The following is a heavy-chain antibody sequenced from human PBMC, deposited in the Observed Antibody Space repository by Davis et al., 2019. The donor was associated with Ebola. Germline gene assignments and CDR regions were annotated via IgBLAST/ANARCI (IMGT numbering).Heavy chain of an antibody. D-gene: IGHD1-26*01. CDR3: ARDRVGAIEVWDY. CDR2: ISGYNGNT. J-gene: IGHJ4*02. CDR1: DYTFTNYG. Sequence: ASVKVSCKASDYTFTNYGISWVRQAPGQGLEWMGWISGYNGNTKYAQKLQGRVTMTTDTSTSTAYMELRSLRSDDTAVYYCARDRVGAIEVWDYWGQGTLVTVSS. V-gene: IGHV1-18*01.